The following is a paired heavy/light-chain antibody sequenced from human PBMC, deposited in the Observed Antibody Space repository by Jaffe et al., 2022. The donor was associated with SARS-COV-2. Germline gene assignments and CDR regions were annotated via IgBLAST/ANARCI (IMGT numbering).Heavy chain of an antibody. J-gene: IGHJ5*02. CDR3: GRRSYGYPFDP. D-gene: IGHD5-18*01. Sequence: QLQLQESGPGLVKPSETLSLTCTVSGGSITSGTYYWGWIRQPPGKGLEWIGSIYYNGNTYYNPSLKSRVAISADTSQNQFSLRLSSVTAADTAVYYCGRRSYGYPFDPWGQGTLVTVSS. V-gene: IGHV4-39*01. CDR1: GGSITSGTYY. CDR2: IYYNGNT.
Light chain of an antibody. CDR1: QGIKSW. CDR3: QQYDSYPLS. CDR2: AAS. J-gene: IGKJ4*01. Sequence: DVQMTQSPSSLSASIGDRVTITCRASQGIKSWLAWYQQKPEKAPKSLIYAASSLQSGVPSRFSGSGSGTDFTLTISSLQPEDSATYYCQQYDSYPLSFGGGTKVEIK. V-gene: IGKV1D-16*01.